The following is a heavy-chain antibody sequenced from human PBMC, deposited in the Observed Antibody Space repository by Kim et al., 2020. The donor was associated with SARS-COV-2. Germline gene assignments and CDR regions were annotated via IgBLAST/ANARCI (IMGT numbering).Heavy chain of an antibody. V-gene: IGHV5-10-1*01. CDR2: IDPSDSYI. J-gene: IGHJ6*02. CDR3: AAGKFDYFSMDV. Sequence: GESLKISCKGSGYNFARYWISWVRQMPGKGLEWMGRIDPSDSYINYSPSFQGHVTISVDKSISTAYLQWSSLKASGAAMYYCAAGKFDYFSMDVWGQGTTVTVSS. D-gene: IGHD3-10*01. CDR1: GYNFARYW.